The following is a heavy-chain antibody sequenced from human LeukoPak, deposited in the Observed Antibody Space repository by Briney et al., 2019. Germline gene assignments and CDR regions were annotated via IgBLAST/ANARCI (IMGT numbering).Heavy chain of an antibody. CDR2: INSGGTVT. D-gene: IGHD3/OR15-3a*01. CDR3: AKLSMDSYYFDY. J-gene: IGHJ4*02. Sequence: GGSLRLLCAASGFTFSDFSMPWFRQAPAKRLLRVSRINSGGTVTNYADSVKGRLTISRDNSKNTLYLQMNSLRAEDTAVYYCAKLSMDSYYFDYWGQGTLVTVSS. CDR1: GFTFSDFS. V-gene: IGHV3-74*01.